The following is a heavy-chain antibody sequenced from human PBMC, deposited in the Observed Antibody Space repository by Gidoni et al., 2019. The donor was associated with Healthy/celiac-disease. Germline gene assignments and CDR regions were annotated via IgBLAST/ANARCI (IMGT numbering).Heavy chain of an antibody. CDR3: ALLSQGVIGKPFDY. CDR1: GFTFSSYA. J-gene: IGHJ4*02. CDR2: IRGSGGST. Sequence: EVQLVESGGGLVQPGGSLRLSCAASGFTFSSYAMSWFRQAPGKGLEWVSAIRGSGGSTYYADAVKGRFTISRENSKNTLYLQMNSLRAEDTAVYYCALLSQGVIGKPFDYWGQGTLVTVSS. D-gene: IGHD2-21*01. V-gene: IGHV3-23*04.